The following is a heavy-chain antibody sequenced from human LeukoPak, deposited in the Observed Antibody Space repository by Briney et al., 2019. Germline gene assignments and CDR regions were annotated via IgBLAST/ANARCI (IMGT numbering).Heavy chain of an antibody. J-gene: IGHJ3*02. D-gene: IGHD3-10*01. CDR3: AKDLPAYYYGSGSYYEDAFDI. CDR2: ISGSGGST. CDR1: GFTFSSYA. V-gene: IGHV3-23*01. Sequence: GGSLRLSCAASGFTFSSYAMSWVRRAPGKGLEWVSAISGSGGSTYYADSVKGRFTISRDNSKNTLYLQMNSLRAEDTAVYYCAKDLPAYYYGSGSYYEDAFDIWGQGTMVTVSS.